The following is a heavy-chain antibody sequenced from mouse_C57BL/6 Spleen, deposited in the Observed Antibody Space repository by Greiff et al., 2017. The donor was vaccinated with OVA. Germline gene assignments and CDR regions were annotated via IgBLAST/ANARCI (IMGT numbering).Heavy chain of an antibody. CDR3: ARTTTVVAHWYFDV. V-gene: IGHV2-9-1*01. CDR2: IWTGGGT. D-gene: IGHD1-1*01. CDR1: GFSLTSYA. Sequence: VQLVESGPGLVAPSQSLSITCTVSGFSLTSYAISWVRQPPGKGLEWLGVIWTGGGTNYNSALKSRLSISKDNSKSQVFLKMNSLQTDDTARYYWARTTTVVAHWYFDVWGTGTTVTVSS. J-gene: IGHJ1*03.